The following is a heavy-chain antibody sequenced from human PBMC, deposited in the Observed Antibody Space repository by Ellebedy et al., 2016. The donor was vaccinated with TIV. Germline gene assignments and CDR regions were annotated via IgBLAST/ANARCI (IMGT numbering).Heavy chain of an antibody. Sequence: PGGSLRLSCKGSGDTFTSYWIGWVRQMPGKGLEWMGIIYPADSDTKYSPSFQGQVTFSADRSISTAYLQWNSLKASDTAMYYCAGVPGFGELSSNVMDVWGQGTTVTVSS. D-gene: IGHD3-10*01. CDR1: GDTFTSYW. J-gene: IGHJ6*02. CDR3: AGVPGFGELSSNVMDV. CDR2: IYPADSDT. V-gene: IGHV5-51*01.